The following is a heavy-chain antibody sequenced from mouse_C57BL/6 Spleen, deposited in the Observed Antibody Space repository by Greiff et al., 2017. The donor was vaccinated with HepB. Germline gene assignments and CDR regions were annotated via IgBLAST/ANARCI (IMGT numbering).Heavy chain of an antibody. CDR2: INPNNGGT. CDR3: ARSPDGYPWYFDV. V-gene: IGHV1-18*01. Sequence: EVQLQQSGPELVKPGASVKIPCKASGYTFTDYNMDWVKQSHGKSLEWIGDINPNNGGTIYNQKFKGKATLTVDKSSSTAYMKLRSLTSEDTAVYYCARSPDGYPWYFDVWGTGTTVTVSS. D-gene: IGHD2-3*01. J-gene: IGHJ1*03. CDR1: GYTFTDYN.